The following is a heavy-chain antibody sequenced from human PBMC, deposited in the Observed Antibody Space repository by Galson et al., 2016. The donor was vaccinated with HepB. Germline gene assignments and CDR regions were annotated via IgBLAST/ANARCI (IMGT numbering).Heavy chain of an antibody. D-gene: IGHD2-15*01. V-gene: IGHV1-8*01. Sequence: SCKASGYTFTFFDINWVRQASGQGLEWMGWMNPKSGNTGYGQNFQGRVTMTRDTSKSTAYMELSSLRSDDTAVYYCARATGYCSGGRCFYAGLDVWGQGTTVTVSS. CDR3: ARATGYCSGGRCFYAGLDV. J-gene: IGHJ6*02. CDR1: GYTFTFFD. CDR2: MNPKSGNT.